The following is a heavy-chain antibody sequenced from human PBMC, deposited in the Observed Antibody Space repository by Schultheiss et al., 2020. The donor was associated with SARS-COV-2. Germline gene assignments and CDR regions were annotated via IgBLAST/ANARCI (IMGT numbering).Heavy chain of an antibody. CDR1: GFTFDDYG. Sequence: GGSLRLSCTASGFTFDDYGMHWVRQAPGRGLEWVSGISWHSGDLGYADSVKGRFTISRDNAKNSLYLQMNSLRAEDTAVYYCAKAEGITHSSRQGLDMWGQGTMVTVSS. CDR3: AKAEGITHSSRQGLDM. J-gene: IGHJ3*02. D-gene: IGHD2-21*01. CDR2: ISWHSGDL. V-gene: IGHV3-9*01.